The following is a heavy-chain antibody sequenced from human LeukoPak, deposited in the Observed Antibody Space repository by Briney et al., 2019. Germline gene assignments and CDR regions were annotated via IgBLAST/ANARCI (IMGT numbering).Heavy chain of an antibody. J-gene: IGHJ3*02. CDR2: IYTSGTYISGST. Sequence: PSQTLSPTCTASGDSVSSPGHFWPWVRQPAGKGLQWIGRIYTSGTYISGSTDYNPSLESRVTISVDTSKNQFSLRLSSVTATDTAMYYCARDVAGYSRSFDIWGQGTMVTVSS. CDR3: ARDVAGYSRSFDI. V-gene: IGHV4-61*02. CDR1: GDSVSSPGHF. D-gene: IGHD6-13*01.